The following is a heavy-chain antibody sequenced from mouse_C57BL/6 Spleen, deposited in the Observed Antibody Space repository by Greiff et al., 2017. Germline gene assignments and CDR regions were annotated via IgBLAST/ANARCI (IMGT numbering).Heavy chain of an antibody. CDR1: GYAFSSSW. CDR2: IYPGDGDT. J-gene: IGHJ2*01. V-gene: IGHV1-82*01. CDR3: ARSGTGYFDY. Sequence: QVQLQQSGPELVKPGASVKISCKASGYAFSSSWMNWVKQRPGKGLEWIGRIYPGDGDTNYNGKFKGTATLTADKSSSTAYMQLSSLTSEDSAVYFCARSGTGYFDYWGQGTTLTVSS. D-gene: IGHD4-1*01.